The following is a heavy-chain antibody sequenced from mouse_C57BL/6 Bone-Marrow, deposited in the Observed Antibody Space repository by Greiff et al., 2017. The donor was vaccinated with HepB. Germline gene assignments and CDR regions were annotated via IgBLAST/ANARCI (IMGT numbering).Heavy chain of an antibody. D-gene: IGHD2-5*01. J-gene: IGHJ3*01. CDR2: IDPSDSYT. Sequence: QVQLQQPGAELVMPGASVKLSCKASGYTFTSYWMHWVKQRPGQGLEWIGEIDPSDSYTNYNQEFKGKSTLTVDKSSSTAYMQLSSLTSEDSAVYYCARSYSNYPFAYWGQGTLVTVSA. V-gene: IGHV1-69*01. CDR1: GYTFTSYW. CDR3: ARSYSNYPFAY.